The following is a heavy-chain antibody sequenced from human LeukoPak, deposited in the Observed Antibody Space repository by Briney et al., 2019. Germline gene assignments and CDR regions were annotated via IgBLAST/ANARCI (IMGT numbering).Heavy chain of an antibody. CDR3: VKDQGGYVKYKTFDY. Sequence: GGSLRLSCAASGFTFSSYWMSWVRQAPGKWLEWVANIKHDGNEKYYVDSVKGRFTISRDNAKNSLYLQMNSLRAEDTAVYYCVKDQGGYVKYKTFDYWGQGTRVTVSS. V-gene: IGHV3-7*01. CDR2: IKHDGNEK. J-gene: IGHJ4*02. CDR1: GFTFSSYW. D-gene: IGHD5-12*01.